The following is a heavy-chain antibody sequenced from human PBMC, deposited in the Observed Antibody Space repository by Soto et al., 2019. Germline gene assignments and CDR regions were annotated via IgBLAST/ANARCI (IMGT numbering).Heavy chain of an antibody. CDR1: GGTFNNYG. D-gene: IGHD3-9*01. CDR3: ASWDYDVLTGYLYDD. V-gene: IGHV1-69*01. J-gene: IGHJ4*02. Sequence: QVQLVQSGAEVKKPGSSVKVSCKASGGTFNNYGMGWVRQAPGQGLEWMGGIIPMIGRTNYAQKFQGRLTLTADGSRSTAYLELRSLRSDDTAVYYCASWDYDVLTGYLYDDWGQGTLVTVSS. CDR2: IIPMIGRT.